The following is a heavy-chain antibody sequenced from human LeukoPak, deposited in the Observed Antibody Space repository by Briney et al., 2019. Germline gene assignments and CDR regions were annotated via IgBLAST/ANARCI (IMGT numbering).Heavy chain of an antibody. CDR2: ISYDGSNK. CDR3: ATLPLGTTTRFHY. CDR1: GFTFSSYG. V-gene: IGHV3-30*03. J-gene: IGHJ4*02. Sequence: GGSLRLSCAASGFTFSSYGMHWVRQAPGKGLEWVAVISYDGSNKYYADSVKGRFTISRDNSKNTLYLQMNSLRAEDTAVYYCATLPLGTTTRFHYWGQGSLVTVSA. D-gene: IGHD1-26*01.